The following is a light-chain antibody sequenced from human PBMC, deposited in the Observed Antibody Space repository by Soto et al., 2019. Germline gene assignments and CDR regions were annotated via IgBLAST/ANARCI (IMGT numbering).Light chain of an antibody. V-gene: IGKV1-12*01. J-gene: IGKJ4*01. CDR3: QHGYNFPLS. Sequence: DLQMLQSPSSVSALIGDRVTITCRATQGTDSWLAWFQQKPGEGPRLVIYAAISLHSGVPSRFSGAGSGTDFSLTISSLQPEDFATYLYQHGYNFPLSFGGGTKVESK. CDR2: AAI. CDR1: QGTDSW.